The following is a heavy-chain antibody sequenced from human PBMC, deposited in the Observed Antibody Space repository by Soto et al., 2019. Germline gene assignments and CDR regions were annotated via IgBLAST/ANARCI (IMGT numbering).Heavy chain of an antibody. V-gene: IGHV3-33*01. D-gene: IGHD2-15*01. J-gene: IGHJ4*02. CDR2: IWYDGSNK. CDR1: GFTFSSYG. CDR3: ARDGYCSGGSCYSVPVFDY. Sequence: QVQLVESGGGVVQPGRSLRLSCAASGFTFSSYGIHSVRQAPGKGLEWVAVIWYDGSNKYYADSVKGRFTISRDNSKNTLYLQMNSLRAEDTAVYYCARDGYCSGGSCYSVPVFDYWGQRTLVTVSS.